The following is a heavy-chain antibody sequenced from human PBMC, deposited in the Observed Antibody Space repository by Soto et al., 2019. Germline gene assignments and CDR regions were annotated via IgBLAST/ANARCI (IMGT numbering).Heavy chain of an antibody. CDR3: ARDWEYYGTGAYYFDY. D-gene: IGHD3-10*01. Sequence: QVQLVQSGAEVRKPGASVKVSCKASGYTFTSFYMHWVRQAPGQGLEWMGRINPSGGSTTYAQKFEGRGSMTRDTSTRTFFMDLSSLSSEDTAVYYCARDWEYYGTGAYYFDYWGQGTLVTVSS. CDR1: GYTFTSFY. J-gene: IGHJ4*02. CDR2: INPSGGST. V-gene: IGHV1-46*01.